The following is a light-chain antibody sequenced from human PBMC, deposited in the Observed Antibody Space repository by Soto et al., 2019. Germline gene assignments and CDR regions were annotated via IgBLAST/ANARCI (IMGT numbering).Light chain of an antibody. CDR3: YQRSQWPHT. CDR2: EAS. Sequence: EIVLTQSPVTLSLSPGERATLSCRASQSVSRYLTWYQQRPGQAPRLLIYEASNRATGIPARFSGSGSGTDFTLTISSLEPEDFAVYYFYQRSQWPHTFGQGTKVEI. J-gene: IGKJ2*01. V-gene: IGKV3-11*01. CDR1: QSVSRY.